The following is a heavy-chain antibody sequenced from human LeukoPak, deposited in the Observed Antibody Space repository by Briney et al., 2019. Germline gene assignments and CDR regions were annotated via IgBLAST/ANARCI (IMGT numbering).Heavy chain of an antibody. V-gene: IGHV4-34*01. J-gene: IGHJ4*02. CDR1: GGSFSGYY. CDR3: ARGNLVATSFDY. Sequence: SETLSLTCAVYGGSFSGYYWSWIRQPPGKGLAWIGEINHSGSTNYNPSLKSRVTISVDTSKNQFSLKLSSVTAADTAVYYCARGNLVATSFDYWGQGTLVTVSS. D-gene: IGHD5-12*01. CDR2: INHSGST.